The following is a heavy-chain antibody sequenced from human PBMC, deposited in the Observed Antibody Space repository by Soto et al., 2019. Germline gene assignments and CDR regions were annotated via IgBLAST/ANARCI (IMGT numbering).Heavy chain of an antibody. V-gene: IGHV4-30-2*01. CDR3: ARANSYYYYGMDV. Sequence: SETLSLTCAVSGGSISSGGYSWSWIRQPPGKGLEWIGYIYHSGSTYYNPSLKSRVTISVDRSKNQFSLKLSSVTAADTAVYYCARANSYYYYGMDVWGQGTTVTVSS. CDR1: GGSISSGGYS. J-gene: IGHJ6*02. CDR2: IYHSGST.